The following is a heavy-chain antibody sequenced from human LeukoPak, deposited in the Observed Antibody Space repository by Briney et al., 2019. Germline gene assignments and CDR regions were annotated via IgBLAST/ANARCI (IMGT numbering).Heavy chain of an antibody. Sequence: PSETLSLTCAVYGGSFSGYYWSWIRQPPGKGLEWIGEINHSGSTNYNPSLKSRVTISVDTSKNQLSLKLSSVTAADTAVYYCARGRKIGSSYTPWSCYFDYRGQGTLVTVSS. CDR1: GGSFSGYY. CDR2: INHSGST. CDR3: ARGRKIGSSYTPWSCYFDY. V-gene: IGHV4-34*01. D-gene: IGHD3-16*02. J-gene: IGHJ4*02.